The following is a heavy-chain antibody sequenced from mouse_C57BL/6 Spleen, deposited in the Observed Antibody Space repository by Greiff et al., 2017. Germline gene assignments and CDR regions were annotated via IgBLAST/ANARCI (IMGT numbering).Heavy chain of an antibody. Sequence: VQLQQSGAELVRPGASVKLSCTASGYTINDYYMHWVKQRPEQGLEWIGRIDPEDGDTDYAPKFQGKATMTADTSSNPAYLQLSSLTSEDTAVYYCTTSGKAPGVWGTGTTVTVSS. J-gene: IGHJ1*03. CDR3: TTSGKAPGV. D-gene: IGHD1-3*01. V-gene: IGHV14-1*01. CDR1: GYTINDYY. CDR2: IDPEDGDT.